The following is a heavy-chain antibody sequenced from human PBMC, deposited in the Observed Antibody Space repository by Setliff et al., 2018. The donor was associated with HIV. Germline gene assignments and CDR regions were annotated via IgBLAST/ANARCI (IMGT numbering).Heavy chain of an antibody. CDR1: GGSFTSRSYY. CDR3: ARSKTFYDFWGGYYTHGAFKI. J-gene: IGHJ3*02. D-gene: IGHD3-3*01. CDR2: TFYSGIT. Sequence: SETLSLTCTVSGGSFTSRSYYWGWIRQPPGKGLEWIGSTFYSGITYYNPSLKSRVTISVDTSKNQFSLNLTSVTAADTAVYYCARSKTFYDFWGGYYTHGAFKIWGLGTMVTVSS. V-gene: IGHV4-39*01.